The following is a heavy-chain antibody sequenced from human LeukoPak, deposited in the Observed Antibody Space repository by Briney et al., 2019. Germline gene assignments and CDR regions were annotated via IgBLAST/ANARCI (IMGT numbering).Heavy chain of an antibody. CDR2: IGPHSTFT. CDR3: VREGEGPLSKDFDY. D-gene: IGHD2/OR15-2a*01. J-gene: IGHJ4*02. CDR1: GFTFTDHY. V-gene: IGHV1-2*02. Sequence: ASVKVSCKSSGFTFTDHYIHWVRQGPGQGLEWMGYIGPHSTFTSSPQEFQGRVTMTRDASMSTAYMELTRLASDDTAVYYCVREGEGPLSKDFDYWGQGTLVTVSS.